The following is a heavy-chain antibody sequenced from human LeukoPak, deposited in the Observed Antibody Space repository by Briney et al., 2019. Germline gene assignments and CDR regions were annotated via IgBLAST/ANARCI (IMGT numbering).Heavy chain of an antibody. CDR3: ARDAMLYDSSGYYLGLDY. CDR1: GFNFNTYG. Sequence: GGSLRLSCAASGFNFNTYGMSWVRQVPGKGLEWVSAVSGSGGSTYYADSVKGRFTISRDNAKNSLYLQMNSLRAEDTAVYYCARDAMLYDSSGYYLGLDYWGQGTLVTVSS. V-gene: IGHV3-23*01. CDR2: VSGSGGST. D-gene: IGHD3-22*01. J-gene: IGHJ4*02.